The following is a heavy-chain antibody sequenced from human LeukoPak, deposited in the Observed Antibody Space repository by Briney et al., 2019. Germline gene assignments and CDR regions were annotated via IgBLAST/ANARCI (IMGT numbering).Heavy chain of an antibody. CDR3: ASDYYDILTGYADFDY. Sequence: GGSLRLXCAASGFTYSSYSMNWVRQAPGKGLEWVSSVSSSSSYIYYADSVKGRFTISRDNAKNSLYLQMNSLRAEDTAVYYCASDYYDILTGYADFDYWGQGTLVTVSS. CDR1: GFTYSSYS. CDR2: VSSSSSYI. J-gene: IGHJ4*02. V-gene: IGHV3-21*01. D-gene: IGHD3-9*01.